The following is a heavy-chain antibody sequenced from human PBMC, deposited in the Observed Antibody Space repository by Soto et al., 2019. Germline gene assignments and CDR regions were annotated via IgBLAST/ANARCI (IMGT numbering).Heavy chain of an antibody. CDR1: GGSISSGGYY. CDR2: IYYSGST. V-gene: IGHV4-31*03. CDR3: ARANSFGVGRFDP. Sequence: QVQLQESGPGLVKPSQTLSLTCTVSGGSISSGGYYWSWIRQHPGKGLEWIGYIYYSGSTYYNPSLQSRVTIAVDASKNQFALKLSSVTAADTAVYYCARANSFGVGRFDPWGQGTLVTVSS. D-gene: IGHD3-16*01. J-gene: IGHJ5*02.